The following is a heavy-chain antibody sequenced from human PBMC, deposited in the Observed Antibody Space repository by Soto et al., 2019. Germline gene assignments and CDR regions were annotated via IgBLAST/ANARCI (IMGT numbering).Heavy chain of an antibody. Sequence: EVQLVESGGGLVHPGRSLRLSCAASGFTFPDYAMHWVRQAPGKGLEWVSSISWNGDTMAYADSVKGRFTISRDNAKNTLYLQMNSLRAEDTAVYYCAREVVAATLGWFDPWGQGTLVTVSS. CDR3: AREVVAATLGWFDP. CDR2: ISWNGDTM. CDR1: GFTFPDYA. J-gene: IGHJ5*02. D-gene: IGHD2-15*01. V-gene: IGHV3-9*01.